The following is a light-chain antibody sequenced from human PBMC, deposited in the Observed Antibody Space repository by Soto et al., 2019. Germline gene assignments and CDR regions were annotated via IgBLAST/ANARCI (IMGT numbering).Light chain of an antibody. CDR2: AAS. J-gene: IGKJ3*01. V-gene: IGKV1-39*01. CDR3: QQSYSAPRT. Sequence: DIQMTQSPSSLSASVGDRVIITCRASQSISNYLNWYQQTPGKAPKLLIYAASSLQGGVPSRFSGSGSGTDFTLTISSLQREDFATYYCQQSYSAPRTFGPGTKVDIK. CDR1: QSISNY.